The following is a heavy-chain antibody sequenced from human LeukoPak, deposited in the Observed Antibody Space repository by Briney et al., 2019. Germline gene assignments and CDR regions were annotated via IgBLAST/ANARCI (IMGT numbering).Heavy chain of an antibody. J-gene: IGHJ4*02. CDR1: GGSIGSSSYY. CDR3: AGGHPVGGYFDY. V-gene: IGHV4-39*07. D-gene: IGHD3-16*01. Sequence: SETLSLTCTVSGGSIGSSSYYWGWIRQPPGKGLEWIGSIYYSGSTYYNPSLKSRVTISVDTSKNQFSLKLSSVTAADTAVYYCAGGHPVGGYFDYWGQGTLVTVSS. CDR2: IYYSGST.